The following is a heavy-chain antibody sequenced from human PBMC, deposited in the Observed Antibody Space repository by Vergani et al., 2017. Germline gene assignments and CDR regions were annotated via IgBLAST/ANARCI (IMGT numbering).Heavy chain of an antibody. J-gene: IGHJ4*02. D-gene: IGHD5-24*01. CDR2: ISGSGGST. Sequence: EVQLLESGGGLVQPGGSLRLSCAASGFTFSSYAMSCVRQAPGKGLEWVSAISGSGGSTYYADSVKGRFTISRDNSKNTLYLQMDSLRVEDTAVYYCGRGSDNYNWGQGTLVTVSS. CDR3: GRGSDNYN. CDR1: GFTFSSYA. V-gene: IGHV3-23*01.